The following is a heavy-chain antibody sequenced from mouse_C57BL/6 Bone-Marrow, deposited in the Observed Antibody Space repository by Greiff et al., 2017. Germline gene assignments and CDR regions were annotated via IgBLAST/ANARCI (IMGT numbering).Heavy chain of an antibody. CDR2: INPNNGGT. V-gene: IGHV1-26*01. J-gene: IGHJ4*01. Sequence: EVQLQQSGPELVKPGASVKISCKASGYTFTDYYMNWVKQSHGKSLEWIGDINPNNGGTSYNQKFKGKATLTVDKSSSTAYMDLRSLTSEDSAVYYWARGDYSNSLYAMDYWGQGTSVTVSS. D-gene: IGHD2-5*01. CDR3: ARGDYSNSLYAMDY. CDR1: GYTFTDYY.